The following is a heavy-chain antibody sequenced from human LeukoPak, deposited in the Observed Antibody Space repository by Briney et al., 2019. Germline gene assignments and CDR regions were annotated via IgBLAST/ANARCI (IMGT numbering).Heavy chain of an antibody. Sequence: GESLKISFKGSGYRFNAYWIAWVRQMPGKGLGWMGIIYPDDSDTRYSPSSQGQVTISADKSVRTPYFQWSSLKASDTAMYYCARPNITSYYDSRGYDAFDVWGQGTMVTVSS. J-gene: IGHJ3*01. CDR1: GYRFNAYW. D-gene: IGHD3-22*01. V-gene: IGHV5-51*01. CDR2: IYPDDSDT. CDR3: ARPNITSYYDSRGYDAFDV.